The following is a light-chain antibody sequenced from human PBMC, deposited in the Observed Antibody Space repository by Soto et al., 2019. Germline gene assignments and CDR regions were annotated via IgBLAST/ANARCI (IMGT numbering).Light chain of an antibody. Sequence: DVVMTQTPLSSPVALGQPASLSCRSSQSLAHSNGNTYLSWLQQRAGQPPSLLIYKVSNRLSGVPDRFSGSGAGTDFTLNISRVEAEDVGVYYCMQATHFPRTFGQGTKVEIK. J-gene: IGKJ1*01. CDR2: KVS. V-gene: IGKV2-24*01. CDR3: MQATHFPRT. CDR1: QSLAHSNGNTY.